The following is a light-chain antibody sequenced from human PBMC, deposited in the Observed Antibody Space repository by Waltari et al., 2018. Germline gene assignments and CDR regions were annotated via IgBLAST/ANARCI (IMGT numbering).Light chain of an antibody. CDR1: QSLFYSSNNKDY. V-gene: IGKV4-1*01. CDR3: QQFYSRPWT. Sequence: DIVMTQSPDSLAVSLGDRATISCQSTQSLFYSSNNKDYLAWSQKKPGQPPILLISWASTRESGVPDRFTGSGSGTDFTLTISGLQAEDVAVYYCQQFYSRPWTFGQGTKVEI. J-gene: IGKJ1*01. CDR2: WAS.